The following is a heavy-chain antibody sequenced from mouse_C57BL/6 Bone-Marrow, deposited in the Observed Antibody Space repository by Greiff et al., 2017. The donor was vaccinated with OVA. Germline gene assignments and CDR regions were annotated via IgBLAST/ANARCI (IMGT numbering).Heavy chain of an antibody. CDR2: INPNNGGT. CDR3: ARALAYYGNAIDV. CDR1: GYTFTDYY. V-gene: IGHV1-26*01. D-gene: IGHD1-1*01. J-gene: IGHJ1*03. Sequence: EVQLQQSGPELVKPGASVKISCKASGYTFTDYYMNWVKQSHGKSLEWIGDINPNNGGTSYNQKFKGKATLTVDKSSSTAYLELRRLTSDDSAVYYCARALAYYGNAIDVWGTGTTVTVSS.